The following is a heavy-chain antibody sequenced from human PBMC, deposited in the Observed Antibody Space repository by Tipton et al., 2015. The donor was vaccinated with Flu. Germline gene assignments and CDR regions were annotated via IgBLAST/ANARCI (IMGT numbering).Heavy chain of an antibody. V-gene: IGHV6-1*01. CDR3: ARGTGYCSSTSCCPGVDV. CDR2: TYYRSKWYN. CDR1: GDSVSSNSAA. J-gene: IGHJ6*01. Sequence: GLVKPSQTLSLTCAISGDSVSSNSAAWNWIRQSPSRGLEWLGRTYYRSKWYNDYAVSVKSRITINPDTSKNQFSLQLNSVTPEDTAVYYCARGTGYCSSTSCCPGVDVWGQGNTLAVS. D-gene: IGHD2-2*01.